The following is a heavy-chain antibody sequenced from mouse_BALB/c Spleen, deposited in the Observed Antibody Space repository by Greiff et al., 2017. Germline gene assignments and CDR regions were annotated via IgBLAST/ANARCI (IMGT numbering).Heavy chain of an antibody. J-gene: IGHJ3*01. CDR2: IWAGGST. CDR1: GFSLTSYG. Sequence: QVQLKESGPGLVAPSQSLSITCTVSGFSLTSYGVHWVRQPPGKGLEWLGVIWAGGSTNYNSALMSRLSISKDNSKSQVFLKMNSLQTDDTAMYYCARDGDYDSAWFAYWGQGTLVTVSA. V-gene: IGHV2-9*02. CDR3: ARDGDYDSAWFAY. D-gene: IGHD2-4*01.